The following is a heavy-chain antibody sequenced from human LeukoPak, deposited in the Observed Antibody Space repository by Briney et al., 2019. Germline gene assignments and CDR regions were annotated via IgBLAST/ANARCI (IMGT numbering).Heavy chain of an antibody. CDR2: ISGSGGST. CDR3: AKDRTNSWRNFDY. J-gene: IGHJ4*02. Sequence: ETLSLTCTVSGGSISSYYWSWVRQAPGKGLEWVSGISGSGGSTFYADSVKGRFTISRDNSKNTLVLQINSLIAEDTAVYYCAKDRTNSWRNFDYWGQGTLVTVAS. V-gene: IGHV3-23*01. CDR1: GGSISSYY. D-gene: IGHD6-13*01.